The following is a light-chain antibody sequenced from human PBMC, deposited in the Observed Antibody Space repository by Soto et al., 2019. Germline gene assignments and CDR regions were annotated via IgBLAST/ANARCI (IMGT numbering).Light chain of an antibody. CDR3: QQRGNWPPIT. Sequence: EIGLTQSPATLSFSPGERATLSCRASQSVSTYLAWFQQKPGQAPRLLIYDASNRSTGIPARFSGSGSGTDFTLTISSLEPEDFAVYYCQQRGNWPPITFGQGTRLEIK. V-gene: IGKV3-11*01. J-gene: IGKJ5*01. CDR1: QSVSTY. CDR2: DAS.